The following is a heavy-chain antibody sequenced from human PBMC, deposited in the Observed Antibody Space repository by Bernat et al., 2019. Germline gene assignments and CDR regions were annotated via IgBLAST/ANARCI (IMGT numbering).Heavy chain of an antibody. CDR2: ISAYNGNT. CDR1: GYTFTSYG. J-gene: IGHJ6*02. D-gene: IGHD3-10*01. CDR3: ARTMVRGVIESDYGMDV. V-gene: IGHV1-18*01. Sequence: QVQLVQSGAEAKKPGASVKVSCKASGYTFTSYGISWVRQAPGQGLEWMGWISAYNGNTNYAQKLQGRVTMTTDTSTSTAYMELRSLRSDDTAVYYCARTMVRGVIESDYGMDVWGQGTTVTVSS.